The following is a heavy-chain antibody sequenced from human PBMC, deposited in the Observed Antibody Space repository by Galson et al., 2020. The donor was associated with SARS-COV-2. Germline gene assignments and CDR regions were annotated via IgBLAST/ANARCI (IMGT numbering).Heavy chain of an antibody. D-gene: IGHD6-25*01. CDR1: GLSLSSSGGG. V-gene: IGHV2-5*02. CDR3: AHRLFSDYLDTEYFQH. CDR2: IYWDDDK. Sequence: KMSGPTLVKPSQTLTLTCTFSGLSLSSSGGGVAWIRQPPGKALEWLALIYWDDDKRYSPSLKSRLTITKDTSKNQVLLTMTNMDPVDTATYYCAHRLFSDYLDTEYFQHLGQGTLVTVSS. J-gene: IGHJ1*01.